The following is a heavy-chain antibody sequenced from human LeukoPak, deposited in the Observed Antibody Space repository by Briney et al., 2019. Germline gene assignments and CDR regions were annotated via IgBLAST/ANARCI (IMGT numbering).Heavy chain of an antibody. Sequence: PGGSLRLSCVASGFTFSSYGIHWVRQAPGKGLESVAVVSSDGSIKYNADSVKGRFTISRGTSKNTVYLQMNSLGAEDTAFYYCARGYSSSWLGYFDYWGQGTLVTVSS. V-gene: IGHV3-30*03. J-gene: IGHJ4*02. D-gene: IGHD6-13*01. CDR2: VSSDGSIK. CDR3: ARGYSSSWLGYFDY. CDR1: GFTFSSYG.